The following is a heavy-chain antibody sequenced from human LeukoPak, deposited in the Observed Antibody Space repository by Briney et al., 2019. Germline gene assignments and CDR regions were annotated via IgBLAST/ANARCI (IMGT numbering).Heavy chain of an antibody. CDR3: AKDQGYEEAMTRGYFDY. CDR2: ISYDGSNK. D-gene: IGHD2-2*01. CDR1: EFTFSSYG. J-gene: IGHJ4*02. V-gene: IGHV3-30*18. Sequence: GGSLRLSCAPSEFTFSSYGMHWVRQAPGKGLEWVADISYDGSNKYYADSVKGRFTISRDNSKNTLFLQMNSLRAEDTAVYYCAKDQGYEEAMTRGYFDYWGQGTLVTVSS.